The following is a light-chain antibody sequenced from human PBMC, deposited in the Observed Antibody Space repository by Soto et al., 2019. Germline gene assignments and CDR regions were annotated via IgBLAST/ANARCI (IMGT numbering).Light chain of an antibody. Sequence: ERVLKQSPGTLSLSPGERATLSCRASQSVSSSYLAWYQQKPGQAPRLVMSGASNRAAGIPDRFDGGGSGTDFTLTISRLEPEDFAVYYCQQYDISPWTFGQGTKVDTK. CDR3: QQYDISPWT. J-gene: IGKJ1*01. V-gene: IGKV3-20*01. CDR1: QSVSSSY. CDR2: GAS.